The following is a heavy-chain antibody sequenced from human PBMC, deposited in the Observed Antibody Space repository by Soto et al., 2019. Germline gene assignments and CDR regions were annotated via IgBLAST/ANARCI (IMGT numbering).Heavy chain of an antibody. CDR1: GGTFSSYA. CDR2: VIPIFGTA. V-gene: IGHV1-69*05. J-gene: IGHJ4*02. D-gene: IGHD5-12*01. CDR3: ARLGDGYDSAEGY. Sequence: QVQLVQSGAEVKKPGSSVKVSCKASGGTFSSYAISWVRQAPGQGLEWMGGVIPIFGTANYAQKFQGRVTXTXDXXTSTAYMELGSLRSEDTAVYYCARLGDGYDSAEGYWGQGTLVTVSS.